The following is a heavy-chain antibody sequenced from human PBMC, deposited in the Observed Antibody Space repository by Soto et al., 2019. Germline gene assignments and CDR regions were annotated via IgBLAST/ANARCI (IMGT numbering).Heavy chain of an antibody. Sequence: SETQCLTCTVSDGTIVSSSCYWGWISQPPGKGLEWIGSIYYSGSTYYNPSLKSRVTISVDTSKNQFSLKLSSVTAADTAVYYCARHLPGYGTFDYWGQGTLVTVS. J-gene: IGHJ4*02. D-gene: IGHD5-18*01. V-gene: IGHV4-39*01. CDR2: IYYSGST. CDR1: DGTIVSSSCY. CDR3: ARHLPGYGTFDY.